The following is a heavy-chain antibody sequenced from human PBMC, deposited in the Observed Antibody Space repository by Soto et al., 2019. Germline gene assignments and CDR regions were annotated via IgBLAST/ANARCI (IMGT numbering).Heavy chain of an antibody. J-gene: IGHJ5*02. CDR1: GYSFNTYW. V-gene: IGHV5-10-1*01. Sequence: RGESLKISCQGSGYSFNTYWISWVRQVPGKGLEWMGRIDPGTSYSNYSPSFEGHVTISVDKSKSTAFLQWSSLKASDTAMYYCARHPTLHESRVWSGFDHWAQGTLVTVSS. CDR2: IDPGTSYS. D-gene: IGHD3-3*01. CDR3: ARHPTLHESRVWSGFDH.